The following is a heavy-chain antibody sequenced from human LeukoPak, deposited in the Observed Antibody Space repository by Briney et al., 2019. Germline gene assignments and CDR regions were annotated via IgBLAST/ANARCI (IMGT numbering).Heavy chain of an antibody. V-gene: IGHV3-15*01. CDR1: GFIFSNAW. Sequence: PGGSLRLSCAVSGFIFSNAWMSWVRQAPGKGLEWVGRIKSQTAGGTTDYAAPVKGRFTISRDDSKNTLYLQMNSLRAEDTAVYYCATTVWTGQFPDYFDVWGQGTLVTVSS. CDR2: IKSQTAGGTT. CDR3: ATTVWTGQFPDYFDV. D-gene: IGHD1-1*01. J-gene: IGHJ4*02.